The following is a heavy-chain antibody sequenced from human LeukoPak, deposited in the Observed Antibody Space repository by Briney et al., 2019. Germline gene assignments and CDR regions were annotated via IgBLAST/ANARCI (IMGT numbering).Heavy chain of an antibody. D-gene: IGHD5-18*01. CDR2: INPNSGGT. Sequence: GASVTVSCKASGYTFTCYYMHWVRQAPGQGLEWMGWINPNSGGTNYAQKFQGRVTMTRDTSISTAYMELGRLRSDDTAVYYCAKRGVRGYSYGINWFDPWGQGTLVTVSS. CDR3: AKRGVRGYSYGINWFDP. CDR1: GYTFTCYY. V-gene: IGHV1-2*02. J-gene: IGHJ5*02.